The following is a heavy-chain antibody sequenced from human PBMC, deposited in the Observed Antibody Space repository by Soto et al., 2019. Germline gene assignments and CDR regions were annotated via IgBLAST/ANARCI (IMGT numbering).Heavy chain of an antibody. V-gene: IGHV3-23*01. D-gene: IGHD3-16*02. CDR2: ISGSGGST. CDR1: GFTSSSYT. J-gene: IGHJ6*02. Sequence: PGGSLRLSCAASGFTSSSYTMSWVRQAPGKGLEWVSVISGSGGSTYYADSVKGRFTISRDNSKNTLYLQMNSLRAEDTAVYHCAKDYQSYYYRMDVWGQGTTVTVSS. CDR3: AKDYQSYYYRMDV.